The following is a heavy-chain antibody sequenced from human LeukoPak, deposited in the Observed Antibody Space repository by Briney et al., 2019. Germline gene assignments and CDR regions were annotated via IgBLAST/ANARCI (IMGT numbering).Heavy chain of an antibody. J-gene: IGHJ4*02. D-gene: IGHD5-12*01. V-gene: IGHV1-69*04. Sequence: ASVKDSCLTSAGTFNNYAISGVRQAPGQGLEWMGRVVPMFGIRNYPQTFRGRVNITADKATNTVYMELRSLRAEDTAIYYCANESSRSYRFDHWYFGGRGTPVTVSS. CDR3: ANESSRSYRFDHWYF. CDR2: VVPMFGIR. CDR1: AGTFNNYA.